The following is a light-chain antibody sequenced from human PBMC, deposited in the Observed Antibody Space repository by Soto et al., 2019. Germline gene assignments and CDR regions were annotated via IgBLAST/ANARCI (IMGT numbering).Light chain of an antibody. CDR2: ENN. V-gene: IGLV1-51*02. J-gene: IGLJ3*02. Sequence: QSVLTQPPSVSAAPGQKVTISCSGSTSNIGNNYVSWYQHLPGTAPKLLIYENNKRPSGIPDRFSGSKSGTSATLGITGLQTRDEADYYCGTWDSSLSASGVFGGGTKLTVL. CDR1: TSNIGNNY. CDR3: GTWDSSLSASGV.